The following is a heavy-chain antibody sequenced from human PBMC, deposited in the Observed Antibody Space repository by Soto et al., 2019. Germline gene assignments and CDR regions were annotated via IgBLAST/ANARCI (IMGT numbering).Heavy chain of an antibody. CDR3: VRDLDGSGAYYTDF. J-gene: IGHJ4*02. Sequence: QVQLVQSGAEVKKPGASVKVSCKASGYTFPNYGITWVRQAPGQRLEWMGWISAYKTNIKYAQKFQGRVTLTTDTSTSTAYMELRSLRSDDTAIYYCVRDLDGSGAYYTDFWGQGTLVTVSS. D-gene: IGHD3-10*01. CDR1: GYTFPNYG. CDR2: ISAYKTNI. V-gene: IGHV1-18*01.